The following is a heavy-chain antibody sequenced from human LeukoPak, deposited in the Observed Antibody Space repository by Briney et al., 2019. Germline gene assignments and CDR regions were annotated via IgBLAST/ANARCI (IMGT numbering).Heavy chain of an antibody. CDR3: ASGFYGSGSYVYYYYMDV. Sequence: SETLSLTCTVSGGSISSYYWNWIRQPAGKGLEWIGRIYTSGNTNYNPSLKSRVTMSADTSKNQFSLKLSSVTAPDTAVYYCASGFYGSGSYVYYYYMDVWGKGTTVTVSS. CDR1: GGSISSYY. J-gene: IGHJ6*03. V-gene: IGHV4-4*07. D-gene: IGHD3-10*01. CDR2: IYTSGNT.